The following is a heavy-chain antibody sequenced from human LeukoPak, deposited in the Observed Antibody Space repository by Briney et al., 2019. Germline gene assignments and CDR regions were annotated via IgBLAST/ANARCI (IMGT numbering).Heavy chain of an antibody. CDR3: ARELGRNAFDI. CDR1: GYTFTDNH. Sequence: ASVKVSCKASGYTFTDNHMYWIRQAPGQGPDCMGWINPNSGGTNYAQKFQGRITMTRDMSISTAYMELSRLTSDDTAIYFCARELGRNAFDIWGQGTMVTVSP. CDR2: INPNSGGT. J-gene: IGHJ3*02. D-gene: IGHD7-27*01. V-gene: IGHV1-2*02.